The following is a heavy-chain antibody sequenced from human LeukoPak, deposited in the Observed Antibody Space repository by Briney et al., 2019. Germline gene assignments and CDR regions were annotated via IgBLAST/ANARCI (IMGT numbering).Heavy chain of an antibody. CDR2: IYYSGST. CDR3: ARSKRGYEYYFGY. D-gene: IGHD5-12*01. CDR1: GGSISSYY. J-gene: IGHJ4*01. V-gene: IGHV4-59*01. Sequence: SETLSLTCTVSGGSISSYYCSWIRQPPGKGLEWVGYIYYSGSTNYNPSLKSRVTISIDTSKNQFSLKLSSMTAADTAVYYCARSKRGYEYYFGYWGQGTLVTVSS.